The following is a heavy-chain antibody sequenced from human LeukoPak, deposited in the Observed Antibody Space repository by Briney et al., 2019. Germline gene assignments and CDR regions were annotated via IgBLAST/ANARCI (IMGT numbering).Heavy chain of an antibody. D-gene: IGHD3-22*01. V-gene: IGHV1-69*13. CDR1: GGTFSSYA. CDR2: IIPIFGTA. J-gene: IGHJ4*02. Sequence: GASVKVSCKASGGTFSSYAISWVRQAPGQGLEWMGGIIPIFGTANYAQKFQGRVTITADESTSTAYMELSSLRSEDTAVYYCARGDDSSGYVDYWGQETLVTVSS. CDR3: ARGDDSSGYVDY.